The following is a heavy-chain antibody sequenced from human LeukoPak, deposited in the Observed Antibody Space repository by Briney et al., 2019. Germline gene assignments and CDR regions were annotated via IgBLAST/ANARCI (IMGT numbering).Heavy chain of an antibody. Sequence: GGSLRLSCAASGFTFRSYWMSWVRQVPGKGLEWVANIREDGRETFYVDSVKGRFTISRDNGKDSLDLQMNSLRAEDAGLYYCARVPTLTGRGHWYFDLWGRGPLVTVSS. J-gene: IGHJ2*01. CDR3: ARVPTLTGRGHWYFDL. CDR2: IREDGRET. D-gene: IGHD3-9*01. V-gene: IGHV3-7*01. CDR1: GFTFRSYW.